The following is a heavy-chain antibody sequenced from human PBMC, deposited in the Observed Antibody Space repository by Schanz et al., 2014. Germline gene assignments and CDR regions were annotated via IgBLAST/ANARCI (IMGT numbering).Heavy chain of an antibody. J-gene: IGHJ5*02. D-gene: IGHD5-12*01. V-gene: IGHV3-23*04. CDR1: GFIFSNFA. CDR2: ISGSGAGT. CDR3: AKDMNREATAPES. Sequence: EVQLVESGGGLVKPGGSLRLSCAASGFIFSNFAMEWVRQAPGKGLEWVSAISGSGAGTYYADSVKGRFTFSRDNSKNTLYLQMNSLRAEDTAVYYCAKDMNREATAPESWGQGTLVVVSS.